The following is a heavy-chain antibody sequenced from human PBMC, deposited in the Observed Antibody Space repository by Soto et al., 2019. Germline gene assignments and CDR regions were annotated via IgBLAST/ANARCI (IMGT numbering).Heavy chain of an antibody. CDR3: ARDRLWYSGSPYHDAFDI. V-gene: IGHV1-69*01. CDR2: IIAIFGTA. J-gene: IGHJ3*02. CDR1: GGTFSSYA. Sequence: QVQLVQSGAEVKKPGSSVKVSCKASGGTFSSYAISWVRQAPGQGLEWMGGIIAIFGTANYAQKFQGRVTITADESTSTAYMELSSLRSEDTAVYYCARDRLWYSGSPYHDAFDIWGQGTMVTVSS. D-gene: IGHD1-26*01.